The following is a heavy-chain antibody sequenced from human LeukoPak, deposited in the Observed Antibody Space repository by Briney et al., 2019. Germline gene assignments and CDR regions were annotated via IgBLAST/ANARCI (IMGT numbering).Heavy chain of an antibody. CDR1: GGSFSGYY. CDR2: INHSGST. V-gene: IGHV4-34*01. CDR3: ARQDGWFDP. Sequence: PSETLSLTCVVCGGSFSGYYWTWIRQPPGKGLEWIGEINHSGSTNYNPSLKSRVTISLDTSNNQFSLKLSSVTAADTAVYYCARQDGWFDPWGQGTLVTVSS. J-gene: IGHJ5*02. D-gene: IGHD2-15*01.